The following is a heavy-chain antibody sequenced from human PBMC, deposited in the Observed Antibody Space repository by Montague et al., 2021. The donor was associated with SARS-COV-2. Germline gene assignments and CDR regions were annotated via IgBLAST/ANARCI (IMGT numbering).Heavy chain of an antibody. Sequence: SETLSLTCAVYGGSFSDYYWTWIRQPPGKGLEWIGEINESVSAKYTPSLKSRVTISIDAAKSQFSLNLYSVTAADTALDYCARGAHRGVGGLDAWGQGTMVTVSS. V-gene: IGHV4-34*01. J-gene: IGHJ3*01. CDR3: ARGAHRGVGGLDA. CDR2: INESVSA. CDR1: GGSFSDYY. D-gene: IGHD3-16*01.